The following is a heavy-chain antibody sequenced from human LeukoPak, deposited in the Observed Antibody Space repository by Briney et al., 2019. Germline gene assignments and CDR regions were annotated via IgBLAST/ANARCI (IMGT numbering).Heavy chain of an antibody. CDR3: ARGGYCSSTSCYSLDY. CDR2: IYHSGST. CDR1: GGSISSGGYS. J-gene: IGHJ4*02. V-gene: IGHV4-30-2*01. D-gene: IGHD2-2*01. Sequence: PSETLSLTCAVSGGSISSGGYSLSWNRQPPGKGLEWIVYIYHSGSTYYNPSLKSRVTISVDRSKNQFSLKLSSVTAADTAVYYCARGGYCSSTSCYSLDYWGQGTLVTVSS.